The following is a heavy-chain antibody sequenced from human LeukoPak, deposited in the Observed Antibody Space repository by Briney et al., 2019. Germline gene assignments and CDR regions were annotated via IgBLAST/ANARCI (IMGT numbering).Heavy chain of an antibody. D-gene: IGHD3-9*01. V-gene: IGHV1-8*02. CDR2: INPNSGNT. Sequence: GASVKVSCKASGYTFTGYYMHWVRQAPGQGLEWMGWINPNSGNTGYTQKFQGRVTMTRNTSISTAYMELSSLRSEDTAVYYCARAELRYFDWPPGDYWGQGTLVTVSS. J-gene: IGHJ4*02. CDR1: GYTFTGYY. CDR3: ARAELRYFDWPPGDY.